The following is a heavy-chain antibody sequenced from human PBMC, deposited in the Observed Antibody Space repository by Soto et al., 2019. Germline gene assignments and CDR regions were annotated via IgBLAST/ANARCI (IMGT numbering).Heavy chain of an antibody. Sequence: GGSLRLSCAASGFTFSSYGMHWVRQAPGKGLEWVAVIWYDGSNKYYADSVKGRFTISRDNSKNTLYLQMNSLRAEDTAVYYCATGDLQLWHFDYWGQGTLVTVSS. CDR1: GFTFSSYG. CDR2: IWYDGSNK. CDR3: ATGDLQLWHFDY. J-gene: IGHJ4*02. V-gene: IGHV3-33*01. D-gene: IGHD5-18*01.